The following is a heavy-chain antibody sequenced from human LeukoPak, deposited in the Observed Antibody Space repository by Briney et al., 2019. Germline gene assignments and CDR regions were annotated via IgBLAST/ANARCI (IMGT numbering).Heavy chain of an antibody. D-gene: IGHD2-15*01. CDR2: IKSKGSGGTT. V-gene: IGHV3-15*01. Sequence: GGSLRLSCAASGFTFSNYIMNWVRQAPGKGLEWVVRIKSKGSGGTTDYAAPVKGRFTISRDDSKNTMYLQMSSLKTEDTAVYYCTTDTRRVVVPKWGQGTLVTVSS. J-gene: IGHJ4*02. CDR3: TTDTRRVVVPK. CDR1: GFTFSNYI.